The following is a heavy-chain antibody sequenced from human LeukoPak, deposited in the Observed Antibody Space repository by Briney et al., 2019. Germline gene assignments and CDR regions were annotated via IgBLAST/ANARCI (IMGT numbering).Heavy chain of an antibody. CDR2: IIPIFGTA. D-gene: IGHD2-15*01. CDR3: AAVYCSGGSCYSLSLNSYYYYYGMDV. V-gene: IGHV1-69*13. Sequence: GASVKVSCKASGGTFSSNAISWVRQAPGQGLEWMGGIIPIFGTANYAQKFQGRVTITADESTSTAYMELSSLRSEDTAVYYCAAVYCSGGSCYSLSLNSYYYYYGMDVWGQGTTVTVSS. CDR1: GGTFSSNA. J-gene: IGHJ6*02.